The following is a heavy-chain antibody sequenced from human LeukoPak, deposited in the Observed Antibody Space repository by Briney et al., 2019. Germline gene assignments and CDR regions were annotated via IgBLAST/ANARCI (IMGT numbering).Heavy chain of an antibody. CDR2: IIPIFGTA. J-gene: IGHJ4*02. CDR3: ARDKTYGSGSNLDY. V-gene: IGHV1-69*13. Sequence: SVKVSCKASGGTFSSYAISWVRQAPGQGLEWMGGIIPIFGTANYAQKFQGRVTITADESTSTAYMELSSLRSEDTAVYYCARDKTYGSGSNLDYWGQGTLVTVSS. CDR1: GGTFSSYA. D-gene: IGHD3-10*01.